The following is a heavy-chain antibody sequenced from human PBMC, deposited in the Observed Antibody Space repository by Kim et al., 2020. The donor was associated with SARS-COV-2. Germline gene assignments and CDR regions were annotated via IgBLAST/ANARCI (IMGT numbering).Heavy chain of an antibody. J-gene: IGHJ6*02. CDR2: K. CDR3: ANWNYYYGMDV. D-gene: IGHD1-1*01. V-gene: IGHV3-30*02. Sequence: KYYADSVKGRFTISRDNSKNTLYLQMNSLRAEDTAVYYCANWNYYYGMDVWGQGTTVTVSS.